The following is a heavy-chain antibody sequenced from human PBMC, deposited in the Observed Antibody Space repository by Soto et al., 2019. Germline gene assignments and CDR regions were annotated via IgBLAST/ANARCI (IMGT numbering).Heavy chain of an antibody. D-gene: IGHD3-16*01. J-gene: IGHJ4*02. V-gene: IGHV1-24*01. CDR1: GYTLTELS. Sequence: ASVKVSCKVSGYTLTELSMHWVRQAPGKGLEWMGGFDPEDGETIYAQKFQGRVTMTEDTSTDTAYMELSSLRSEDTAVYYCATRTLEFYVGREPFSFYFDFWGQGTLVTVSS. CDR2: FDPEDGET. CDR3: ATRTLEFYVGREPFSFYFDF.